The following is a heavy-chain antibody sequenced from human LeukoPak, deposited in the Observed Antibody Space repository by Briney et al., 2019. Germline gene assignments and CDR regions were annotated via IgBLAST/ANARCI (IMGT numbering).Heavy chain of an antibody. CDR2: ISSSGSSI. CDR3: ARVYCSGGSCYYFDY. V-gene: IGHV3-48*03. D-gene: IGHD2-15*01. Sequence: PGGSLRLSCAASGFTFSSYEMNWVRQAPGKGLEWVSYISSSGSSIYYADSVKGRFTISRDNAKNSLYLQMNSLRAEDTAVYYCARVYCSGGSCYYFDYWGQGTLVTVSS. J-gene: IGHJ4*02. CDR1: GFTFSSYE.